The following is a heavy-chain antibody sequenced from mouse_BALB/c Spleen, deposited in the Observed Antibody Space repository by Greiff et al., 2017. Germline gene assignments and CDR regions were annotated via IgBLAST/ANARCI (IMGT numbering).Heavy chain of an antibody. CDR3: ARGYAYFDY. V-gene: IGHV5-17*02. Sequence: EVQRVESGGGLVQPGGSRKLSCAASGFTFSSFGMHWVRQAPEKGLEWVAYISSGSSTIYYADTVKGRFTISRDNPKNTLFLQMTSLRSEDTAMYYCARGYAYFDYWGQGTTLTVSS. J-gene: IGHJ2*01. CDR1: GFTFSSFG. D-gene: IGHD1-2*01. CDR2: ISSGSSTI.